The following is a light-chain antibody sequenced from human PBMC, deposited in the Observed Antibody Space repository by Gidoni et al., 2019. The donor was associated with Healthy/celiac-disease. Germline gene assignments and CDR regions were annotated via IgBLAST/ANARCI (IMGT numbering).Light chain of an antibody. CDR3: QQSYSTRYT. CDR1: QSISSY. Sequence: DIQMTQSPSPLSASVGDRVTITCRASQSISSYLNWYQQKPGKAPKLLIYAASSLQSGVPSRLSGSGSGTDFPLTISSLQPEDFATYYCQQSYSTRYTFGQGTKLEIK. V-gene: IGKV1-39*01. CDR2: AAS. J-gene: IGKJ2*01.